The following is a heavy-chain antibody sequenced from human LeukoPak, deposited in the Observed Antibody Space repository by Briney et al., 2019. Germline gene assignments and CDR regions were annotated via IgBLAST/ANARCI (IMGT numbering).Heavy chain of an antibody. CDR3: ARDSPYCTSSDCYLDY. CDR2: ITSTSSYI. V-gene: IGHV3-21*01. CDR1: GFTFNSYT. J-gene: IGHJ4*02. Sequence: KSGGSLTLSCAVSGFTFNSYTMSWVRQAPGKGLEWVSSITSTSSYIFYAASLKGRFTISRDNAKNSLFLQMNSLRAEDTAVYYCARDSPYCTSSDCYLDYWGQGTLVTVSS. D-gene: IGHD2-2*01.